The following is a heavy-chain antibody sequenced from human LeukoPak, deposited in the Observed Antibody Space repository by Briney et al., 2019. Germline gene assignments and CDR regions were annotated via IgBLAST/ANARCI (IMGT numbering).Heavy chain of an antibody. CDR2: MNPNSGNT. CDR1: GYTFTTYD. V-gene: IGHV1-8*01. D-gene: IGHD3-3*02. CDR3: ARGRGIGHKENWFDP. Sequence: ASVKVSCKASGYTFTTYDINWVRQATGQGLEWMGWMNPNSGNTGYTQKFQGRVTMTRNTSISTAYMELSSLRSEDTAVYYCARGRGIGHKENWFDPWGQGTLVTVSS. J-gene: IGHJ5*02.